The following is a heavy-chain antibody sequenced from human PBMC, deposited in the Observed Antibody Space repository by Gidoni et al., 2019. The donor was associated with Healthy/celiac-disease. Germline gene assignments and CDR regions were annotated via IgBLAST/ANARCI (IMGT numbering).Heavy chain of an antibody. J-gene: IGHJ4*02. V-gene: IGHV4-34*01. D-gene: IGHD5-12*01. CDR3: ARGPNVDIVATREFDY. CDR2: INHSGST. CDR1: GGSFSGYY. Sequence: QVQLQQWGAGLLKPSETLSLTCAVYGGSFSGYYWSWIRQPPGKGLEWIGEINHSGSTNYNPSLKSRVTISVDTSKNQFSLKLSSVTAADTAVYYCARGPNVDIVATREFDYWGQGTLVTVSS.